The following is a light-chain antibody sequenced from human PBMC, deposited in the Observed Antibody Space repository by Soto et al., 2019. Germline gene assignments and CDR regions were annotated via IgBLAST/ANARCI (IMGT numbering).Light chain of an antibody. Sequence: EIVLTQSPATLSLSPGERATLSCRASQSVSSYLAWYQQKPGQAPRLLIYDASNRATGIPARFSGSGSGTDFTLTISSLEPEDFAVYYCQQRSNFFGPGTKVDIQ. J-gene: IGKJ3*01. CDR3: QQRSNF. V-gene: IGKV3-11*01. CDR1: QSVSSY. CDR2: DAS.